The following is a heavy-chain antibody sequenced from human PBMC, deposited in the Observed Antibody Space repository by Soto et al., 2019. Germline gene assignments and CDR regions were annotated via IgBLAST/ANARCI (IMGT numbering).Heavy chain of an antibody. Sequence: PSETLSLTCAVYGGSFSDYSWTWIRQPPGKGLEWIGEINDSGSTNYTPSLERRATISRDTSKNRFSLKLSSVTAADTAVYYCTRGSHKFHSYDSSGLYHYVASWGQGSLVTVSS. J-gene: IGHJ4*02. CDR2: INDSGST. D-gene: IGHD3-22*01. CDR1: GGSFSDYS. V-gene: IGHV4-34*01. CDR3: TRGSHKFHSYDSSGLYHYVAS.